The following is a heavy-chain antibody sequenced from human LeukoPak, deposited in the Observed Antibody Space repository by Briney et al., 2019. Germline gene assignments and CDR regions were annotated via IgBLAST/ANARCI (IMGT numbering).Heavy chain of an antibody. D-gene: IGHD3-10*01. CDR1: GFTFSSYW. CDR3: ARPGYGSGTYNAFDI. J-gene: IGHJ3*02. V-gene: IGHV3-7*01. Sequence: PGGSLRLSCAASGFTFSSYWMSWVRQAPGKGLEWVANIKQDGSEKYYVDSVKGRFTISRDNAKNSLYLQMNSLRAEDTAVYYCARPGYGSGTYNAFDIWDQGTMVTVSS. CDR2: IKQDGSEK.